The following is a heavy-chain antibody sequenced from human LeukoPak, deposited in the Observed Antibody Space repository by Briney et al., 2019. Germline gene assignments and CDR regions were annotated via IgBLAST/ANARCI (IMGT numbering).Heavy chain of an antibody. J-gene: IGHJ4*02. V-gene: IGHV3-49*04. CDR2: IRSKAYGGTT. CDR1: GFTFGDYA. CDR3: TSTASTVTTMGYYFDY. Sequence: GRSLRLSCTACGFTFGDYAMSWVREARGKGVEWGGFIRSKAYGGTTEYAASVKGRFTISRDDSKSIAYLQMNSLKTEDTAVYYCTSTASTVTTMGYYFDYWGQGTLVTVSS. D-gene: IGHD4-17*01.